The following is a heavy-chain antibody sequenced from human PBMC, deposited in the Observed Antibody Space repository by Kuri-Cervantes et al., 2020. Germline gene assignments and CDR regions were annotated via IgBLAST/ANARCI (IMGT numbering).Heavy chain of an antibody. CDR3: ARDPPYYYDSSGYSLDAGRYGMDV. CDR1: GFTFSDSW. Sequence: GESLKISCAASGFTFSDSWMDWIRLAPGKGLEWVANIKHDGSVKYYADSVKGRFTISRDNAKNSLYLQMNSLRAEDTALYHCARDPPYYYDSSGYSLDAGRYGMDVWGQGTTVTVSS. CDR2: IKHDGSVK. J-gene: IGHJ6*02. V-gene: IGHV3-7*03. D-gene: IGHD3-22*01.